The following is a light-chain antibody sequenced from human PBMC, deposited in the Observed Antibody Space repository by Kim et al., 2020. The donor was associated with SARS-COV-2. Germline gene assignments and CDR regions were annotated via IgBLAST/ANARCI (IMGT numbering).Light chain of an antibody. V-gene: IGKV3-20*01. Sequence: ETVLTQSRGTLSLSPGERATLSCRASQSVGANYLAWYQQKPGLSPKLLIYGASTRATGIPDRFSGSVSGTDFTLTISRLEPEDFAVYSCLQYGNSPWTFGQGTKLEI. J-gene: IGKJ1*01. CDR2: GAS. CDR1: QSVGANY. CDR3: LQYGNSPWT.